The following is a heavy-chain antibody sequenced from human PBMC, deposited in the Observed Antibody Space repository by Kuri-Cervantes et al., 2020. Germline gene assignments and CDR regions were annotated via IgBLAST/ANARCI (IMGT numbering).Heavy chain of an antibody. CDR2: IYYSGST. D-gene: IGHD7-27*01. V-gene: IGHV4-61*05. J-gene: IGHJ4*02. CDR3: ARAYLGLGKLDY. Sequence: SETLSLTCTVSGYSISSGYYWGWIRQPPGKGLEWIGYIYYSGSTNYNPSLKSRVTISVDTSKNQFSLKLSSVTAADTAVYYCARAYLGLGKLDYWGQGTLVTVSS. CDR1: GYSISSGYY.